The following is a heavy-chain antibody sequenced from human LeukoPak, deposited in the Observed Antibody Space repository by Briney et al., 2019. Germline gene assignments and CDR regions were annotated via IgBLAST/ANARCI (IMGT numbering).Heavy chain of an antibody. D-gene: IGHD6-19*01. V-gene: IGHV3-21*01. CDR3: ARDSSGWSRDY. CDR1: GFAFSDYS. Sequence: GGSLRLSCAASGFAFSDYSMNWFRQAPGKGLEWVSSIYSNTIYIYYSDSVRGRFTISRDNAKNSLYLQMNSLRVEDTAVYYCARDSSGWSRDYWGQGTLVTASS. J-gene: IGHJ4*02. CDR2: IYSNTIYI.